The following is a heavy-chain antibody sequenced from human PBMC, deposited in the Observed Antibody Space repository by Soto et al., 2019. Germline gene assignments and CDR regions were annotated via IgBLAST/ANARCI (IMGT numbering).Heavy chain of an antibody. V-gene: IGHV4-31*03. CDR1: NSSISNDKFF. J-gene: IGHJ6*03. CDR3: ARGVKAAAGTHGVYYYYYMDV. Sequence: PSETLSLTCTVSNSSISNDKFFWAWVRQRPGKGLEWIGYIYHSGSTYYNPSLQSRLTISIDTSKSQFSLKLSSVTAADTAVYYCARGVKAAAGTHGVYYYYYMDVWGKGTTVTVSS. D-gene: IGHD6-13*01. CDR2: IYHSGST.